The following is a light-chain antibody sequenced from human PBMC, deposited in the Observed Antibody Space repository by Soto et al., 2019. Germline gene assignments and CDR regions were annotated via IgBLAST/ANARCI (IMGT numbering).Light chain of an antibody. V-gene: IGLV2-14*01. CDR3: NSYTRRSALV. CDR2: EVN. CDR1: SSDVGGYNY. J-gene: IGLJ3*02. Sequence: QSALTQPASLSGSPGQSITISCTGTSSDVGGYNYVSWYQQHPGKAPRLIIYEVNNRPSGISNRFSGSKSGNTASLTISGLQTEDEADYYCNSYTRRSALVFGGGTQLTGL.